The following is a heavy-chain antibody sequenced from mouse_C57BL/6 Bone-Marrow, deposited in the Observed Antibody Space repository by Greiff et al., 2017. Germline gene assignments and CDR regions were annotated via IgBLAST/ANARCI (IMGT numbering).Heavy chain of an antibody. J-gene: IGHJ4*01. CDR3: ARTGGSSNYAMDY. CDR1: GYTFTSYR. D-gene: IGHD1-1*01. CDR2: IHPNSGST. Sequence: QVQLQQPGAELVKPGASVKLSCKASGYTFTSYRMHWVKQRPGQGLEWIGMIHPNSGSTNYNEKFKSKATLTVDKSSSTAYMQLSSLTSEDSAVYYCARTGGSSNYAMDYWGQGTSVTVSS. V-gene: IGHV1-64*01.